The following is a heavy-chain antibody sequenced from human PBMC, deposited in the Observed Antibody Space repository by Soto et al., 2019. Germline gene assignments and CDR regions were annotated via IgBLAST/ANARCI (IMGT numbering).Heavy chain of an antibody. V-gene: IGHV4-34*01. D-gene: IGHD5-12*01. Sequence: SETLSLTCAVYGGSFSGYYWSWIRQPPGKGLEWIGEINHSGSTNYNPSLKSRVTISVDTSKNQFSLKLSSVTAADTAVYYCATITLRRNIDYWGQGTLVTVSS. CDR1: GGSFSGYY. CDR3: ATITLRRNIDY. CDR2: INHSGST. J-gene: IGHJ4*02.